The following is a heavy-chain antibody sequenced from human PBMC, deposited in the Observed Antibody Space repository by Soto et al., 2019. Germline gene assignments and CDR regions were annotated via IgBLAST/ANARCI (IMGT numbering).Heavy chain of an antibody. Sequence: QVQLVQSGAEMKKPGSSVKVSCQSSGGTFNTYAMNWVRLAPGQGPEWMGDISPMFGAANYAPKFQGRVTITADESTGTLYMQLSSLTSEDTALYFCAREVQVHTPAFVYWGQGTLVTVSS. CDR3: AREVQVHTPAFVY. CDR1: GGTFNTYA. J-gene: IGHJ4*02. D-gene: IGHD3-10*01. CDR2: ISPMFGAA. V-gene: IGHV1-69*19.